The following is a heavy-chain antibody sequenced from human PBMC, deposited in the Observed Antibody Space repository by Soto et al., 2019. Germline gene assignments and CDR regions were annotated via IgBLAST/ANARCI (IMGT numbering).Heavy chain of an antibody. CDR1: GYTFTSYY. CDR2: INPSGGST. CDR3: ARDPGIAAAAPTNNWFDP. J-gene: IGHJ5*02. Sequence: GASVKVSCKASGYTFTSYYMHWVRQAPGQGLEWMGIINPSGGSTSYAQKFQGRVTMTRDTSTSIVYMELSSLRSEDTAVYYCARDPGIAAAAPTNNWFDPWGQGTLVTVSS. D-gene: IGHD6-13*01. V-gene: IGHV1-46*01.